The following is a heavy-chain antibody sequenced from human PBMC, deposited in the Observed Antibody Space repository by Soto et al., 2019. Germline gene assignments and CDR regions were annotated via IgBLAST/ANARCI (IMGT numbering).Heavy chain of an antibody. CDR3: ARVKVAAGAGTRTKTFDP. D-gene: IGHD6-13*01. CDR1: GGSISSYD. J-gene: IGHJ5*02. CDR2: VYNSGST. V-gene: IGHV4-59*01. Sequence: QVQLQESGPGLVKPSESLSLTCSVSGGSISSYDWSWIRQPPGKGLEWIGYVYNSGSTNYNPSLKSRVRISLHTSKNQLSLKLSSVTAADTAVYYSARVKVAAGAGTRTKTFDPWGQGTLVTVSS.